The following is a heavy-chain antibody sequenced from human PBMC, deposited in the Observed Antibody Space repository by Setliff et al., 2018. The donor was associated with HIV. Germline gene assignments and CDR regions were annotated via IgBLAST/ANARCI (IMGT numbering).Heavy chain of an antibody. Sequence: PGGSLRLSCAASGLTFSEHNMDWVRQAPGKGLEWVGRSRNKGDRYTTEYAASVKGRFTIARDDSKNSLYLQINNLKIEDTAVYYCATSLHFYSYWGQGTLVTVSS. V-gene: IGHV3-72*01. CDR3: ATSLHFYSY. CDR2: SRNKGDRYTT. J-gene: IGHJ4*02. CDR1: GLTFSEHN. D-gene: IGHD1-26*01.